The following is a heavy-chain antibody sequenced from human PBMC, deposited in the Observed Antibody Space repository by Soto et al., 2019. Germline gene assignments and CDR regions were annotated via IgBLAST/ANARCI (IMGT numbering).Heavy chain of an antibody. J-gene: IGHJ4*02. V-gene: IGHV4-30-4*01. D-gene: IGHD3-22*01. Sequence: QVQLQESGPGLVKPSQTLSLTYTVSGGSISSGDYYWSWIRQPPGKGLEWIGYIYYSGSTYYNPSLKSRVTISVDTSKNQFSLKLSSVTAADTAVYYCARLMYYYDSSGYPFDYWGQGTLVTVSS. CDR1: GGSISSGDYY. CDR3: ARLMYYYDSSGYPFDY. CDR2: IYYSGST.